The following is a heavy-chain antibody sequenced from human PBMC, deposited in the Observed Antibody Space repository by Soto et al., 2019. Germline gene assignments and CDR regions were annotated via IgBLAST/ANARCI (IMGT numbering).Heavy chain of an antibody. CDR1: GFTFSSYA. CDR3: AKTLRDSSGNYYGMDV. D-gene: IGHD3-22*01. Sequence: PGGSLRLSCAASGFTFSSYAMSWVRQAPGKGLEWVSAISGSGGSTYYADSVKGRFTISRDNSKNTLYLQMNSLRAEDTAVYYCAKTLRDSSGNYYGMDVWGQGTTVTVSS. J-gene: IGHJ6*02. V-gene: IGHV3-23*01. CDR2: ISGSGGST.